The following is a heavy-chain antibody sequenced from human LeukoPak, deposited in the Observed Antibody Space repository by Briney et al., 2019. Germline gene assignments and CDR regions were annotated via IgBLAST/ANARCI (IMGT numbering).Heavy chain of an antibody. Sequence: SETLSLTCTVSGGSISSGSYYWSWIRQPAGKGLEWIGRIYTSGSTNYNPSLKSRVAISVDTSKNQFSLKLSSVTAADTAVYYCARDQGTIFDFGRGFDPWGQGTLVTVSS. CDR3: ARDQGTIFDFGRGFDP. CDR2: IYTSGST. D-gene: IGHD3-3*01. V-gene: IGHV4-61*02. CDR1: GGSISSGSYY. J-gene: IGHJ5*02.